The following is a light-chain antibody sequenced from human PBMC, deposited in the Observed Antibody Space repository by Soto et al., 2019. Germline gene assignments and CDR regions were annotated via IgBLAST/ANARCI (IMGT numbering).Light chain of an antibody. CDR3: QQSYSTH. V-gene: IGKV1-39*01. CDR1: QSISIY. J-gene: IGKJ5*01. Sequence: DIQMTQSPSSLSASVGDRVTITCRASQSISIYLNWYQQKPGKAPKLLISEASTLQSGVPSRFSGSGSGTDFTLTISSLQPEDFAVYYCQQSYSTHFGQGTRLEIK. CDR2: EAS.